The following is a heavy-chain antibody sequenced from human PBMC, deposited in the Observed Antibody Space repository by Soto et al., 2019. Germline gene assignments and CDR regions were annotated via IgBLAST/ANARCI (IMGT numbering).Heavy chain of an antibody. Sequence: GGSLRLSCAASGFTFSSYAMHWVRQAPGKGLEWVAVISYDGSNKYYADSVKGRFTISRDNSKNTLYLQMNSLRAEDTAVYYCARDYSSSWYGSYYYYYGMEVWGQGTTGT. J-gene: IGHJ6*02. D-gene: IGHD6-13*01. CDR1: GFTFSSYA. V-gene: IGHV3-30-3*01. CDR3: ARDYSSSWYGSYYYYYGMEV. CDR2: ISYDGSNK.